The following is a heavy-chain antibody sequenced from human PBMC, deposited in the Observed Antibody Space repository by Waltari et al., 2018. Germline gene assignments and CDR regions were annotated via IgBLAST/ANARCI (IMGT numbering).Heavy chain of an antibody. D-gene: IGHD5-12*01. J-gene: IGHJ3*02. CDR1: GGSFYVYY. Sequence: VQLHQWGAGLLKPSETLSLTCGLQGGSFYVYYWRWVRPSPGKVLEWIGAINHAGNINYNPSLKSRVTISIDPSKNQFSLKVKAVSAADTAVYYCARISGLDFATPIWAQGTVVTVSS. CDR3: ARISGLDFATPI. CDR2: INHAGNI. V-gene: IGHV4-34*01.